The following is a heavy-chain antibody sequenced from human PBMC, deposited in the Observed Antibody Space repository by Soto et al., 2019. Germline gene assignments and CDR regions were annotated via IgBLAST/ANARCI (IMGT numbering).Heavy chain of an antibody. V-gene: IGHV3-30*18. CDR1: GFTFSSYG. CDR3: AKDLGHGGRGAFDI. Sequence: QVQLVESGGGVVQPGRSLRLSCAASGFTFSSYGMHWVRQAPGKGLEWVAVISYDGSNKYYADSVKGRFTISRDNSKNTLDLQMNSLRAEDTAVYYCAKDLGHGGRGAFDIWGQGTMVTVS. CDR2: ISYDGSNK. J-gene: IGHJ3*02. D-gene: IGHD7-27*01.